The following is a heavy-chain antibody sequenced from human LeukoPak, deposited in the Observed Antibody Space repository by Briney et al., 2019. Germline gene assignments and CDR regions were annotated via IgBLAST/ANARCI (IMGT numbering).Heavy chain of an antibody. CDR3: ARSGAYYYYYGMDV. CDR2: IWYDGSNK. CDR1: GFTFSSYG. J-gene: IGHJ6*02. V-gene: IGHV3-33*01. Sequence: GGSLRLSCVASGFTFSSYGMHWVRQAPGKGLEWGAVIWYDGSNKYYADSVKGRFTISRDNSKNTLYLQVNSLRAEDTAVYYCARSGAYYYYYGMDVWGHGTTVTVSS. D-gene: IGHD1-26*01.